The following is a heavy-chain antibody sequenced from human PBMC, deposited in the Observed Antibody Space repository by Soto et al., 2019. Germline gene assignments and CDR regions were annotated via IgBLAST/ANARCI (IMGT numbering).Heavy chain of an antibody. CDR1: GFTFSSYA. CDR2: ISGSGDET. V-gene: IGHV3-23*01. D-gene: IGHD2-2*01. Sequence: EEQLLVSGGGLVQPGGSLRLSCAGFGFTFSSYAMSWVRQAPGKGLEWVSSISGSGDETHYADSVKGRLTISRDNSENTVYLQMSSLRAEDTAIYYCAKGRYSNSCMGLLDLWGQGTLVTVSS. CDR3: AKGRYSNSCMGLLDL. J-gene: IGHJ4*02.